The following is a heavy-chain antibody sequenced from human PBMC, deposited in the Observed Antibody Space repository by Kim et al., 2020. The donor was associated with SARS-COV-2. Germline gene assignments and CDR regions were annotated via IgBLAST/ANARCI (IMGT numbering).Heavy chain of an antibody. CDR2: INHSGST. Sequence: SETLSLTCAVYGGSFSGYYWSWIRQPPGKGLEWIGEINHSGSTNYNPSLKSRVTISVDTSKNQFSLKLSSVTAADTAVYYCARTIRKVCSGGSCYAGRYGYGMDGWGQGTTVTVSS. CDR1: GGSFSGYY. V-gene: IGHV4-34*01. CDR3: ARTIRKVCSGGSCYAGRYGYGMDG. D-gene: IGHD2-15*01. J-gene: IGHJ6*02.